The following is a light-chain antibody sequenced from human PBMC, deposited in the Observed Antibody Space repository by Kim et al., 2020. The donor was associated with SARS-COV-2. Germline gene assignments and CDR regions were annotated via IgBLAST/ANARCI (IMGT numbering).Light chain of an antibody. CDR2: HND. CDR3: AAWDDTLNGEV. V-gene: IGLV1-44*01. J-gene: IGLJ2*01. Sequence: GQRVTISCSGSSSNFGRNAASWYQQLPGTAPKLLIYHNDQRPSGVPDRFSGSKSATSASLAISGLQSDDEGDYYCAAWDDTLNGEVFGGGTKLTVL. CDR1: SSNFGRNA.